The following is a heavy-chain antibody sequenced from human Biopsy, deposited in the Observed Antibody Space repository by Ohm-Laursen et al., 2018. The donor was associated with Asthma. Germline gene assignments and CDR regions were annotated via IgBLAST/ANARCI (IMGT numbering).Heavy chain of an antibody. D-gene: IGHD3-22*01. CDR3: ARGDSSNWSHYYFDY. Sequence: GSLGLSYAASGFAVSRDHMFWVRQAPGKGLEWVSVIYSGGTSHTADSVRGRFTISRDYSKNTLYLQMHSLRAEDTAVYYCARGDSSNWSHYYFDYWGQGTLVTVSS. J-gene: IGHJ4*02. CDR2: IYSGGTS. CDR1: GFAVSRDH. V-gene: IGHV3-53*01.